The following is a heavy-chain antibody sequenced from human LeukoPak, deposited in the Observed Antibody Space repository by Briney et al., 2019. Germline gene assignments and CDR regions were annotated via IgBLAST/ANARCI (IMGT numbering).Heavy chain of an antibody. J-gene: IGHJ6*03. D-gene: IGHD3-22*01. CDR2: INIDGSTT. V-gene: IGHV3-74*01. Sequence: GGSLRLSCVDSEFTFSRYWMHWVRQAPGEGLVWVSRINIDGSTTNYADSVKGRFTISRDNAKNSLYLQMNSLRAEDTAVYYCARGRYYDSSGLWFYYYYMDVWGKGTTVTVSS. CDR1: EFTFSRYW. CDR3: ARGRYYDSSGLWFYYYYMDV.